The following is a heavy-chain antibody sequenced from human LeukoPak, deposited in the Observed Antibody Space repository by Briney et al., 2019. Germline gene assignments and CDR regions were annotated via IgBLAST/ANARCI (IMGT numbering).Heavy chain of an antibody. CDR2: ISSDGRDK. CDR3: ARDLRRIAAYYFDY. V-gene: IGHV3-30*03. CDR1: GFTFSSYA. D-gene: IGHD6-25*01. J-gene: IGHJ4*02. Sequence: GSLRLSCAASGFTFSSYAIHWVRQAPGKGLEWVVVISSDGRDKHHADPVKGRFTISRGNSKNTLYLQTNSLRAEDTAVYYCARDLRRIAAYYFDYWGQGTLVTVSS.